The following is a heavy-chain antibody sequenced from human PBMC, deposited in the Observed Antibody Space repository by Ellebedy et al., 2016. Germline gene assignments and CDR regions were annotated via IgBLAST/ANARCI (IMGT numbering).Heavy chain of an antibody. CDR1: GFTFSSYG. CDR2: ISYDGSNK. J-gene: IGHJ4*02. Sequence: GGSLRLSXAASGFTFSSYGMHWVRQAPGKGLEWVAVISYDGSNKYYADSVKGRFTISRDNSKNTLYLQMNSLRAEDTAVYYCAKDQGDYWGQGTLVTVSS. V-gene: IGHV3-30*18. CDR3: AKDQGDY.